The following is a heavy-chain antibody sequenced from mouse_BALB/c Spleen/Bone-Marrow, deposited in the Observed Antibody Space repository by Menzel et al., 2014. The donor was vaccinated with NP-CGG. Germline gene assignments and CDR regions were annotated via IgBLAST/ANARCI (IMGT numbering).Heavy chain of an antibody. D-gene: IGHD1-1*01. Sequence: VQLKGSGAELVKPGASVKLSCTASGFNIKDPYMPWVKPRPEQGLEWIGRIAPANGNTPYDPKFQGKATITADTSSNTAYLQLSSLTSEDTAVYYCASYYYGSYFDSWGQGTTLTVSS. CDR3: ASYYYGSYFDS. CDR2: IAPANGNT. J-gene: IGHJ2*01. CDR1: GFNIKDPY. V-gene: IGHV14-3*02.